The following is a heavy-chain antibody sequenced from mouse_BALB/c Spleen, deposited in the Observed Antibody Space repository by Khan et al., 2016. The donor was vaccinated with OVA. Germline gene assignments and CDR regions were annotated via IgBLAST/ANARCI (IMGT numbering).Heavy chain of an antibody. CDR2: IFPGNSDT. CDR3: TRGGYSSFAY. Sequence: EVQLQESGTVLARPGASVKMSCKASGYSFTSYLIHWVKQRPGQGLEWIGDIFPGNSDTNYNQKFKDRATLTAGTSATTAYMELSSLTNEDSAVYYCTRGGYSSFAYWGQGTLVTVSA. V-gene: IGHV1-5*01. D-gene: IGHD1-3*01. CDR1: GYSFTSYL. J-gene: IGHJ3*01.